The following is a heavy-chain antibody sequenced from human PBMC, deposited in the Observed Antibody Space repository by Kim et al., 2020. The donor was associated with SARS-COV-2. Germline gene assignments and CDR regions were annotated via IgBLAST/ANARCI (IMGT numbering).Heavy chain of an antibody. CDR3: ARDDTHRVIYYYDAFDI. Sequence: GGSLRLSCKTSGFTFTKYWMTWVRQAPGKGLEWVANINKDGAEQNYVDSVKGRFIISRDNAKNSLYLHMNSLRVEDTAVYFCARDDTHRVIYYYDAFDIWGQGTLVTVSS. D-gene: IGHD3-22*01. CDR1: GFTFTKYW. V-gene: IGHV3-7*01. CDR2: INKDGAEQ. J-gene: IGHJ3*02.